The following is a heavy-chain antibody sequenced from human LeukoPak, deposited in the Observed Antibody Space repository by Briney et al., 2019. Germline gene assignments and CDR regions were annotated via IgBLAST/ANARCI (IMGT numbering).Heavy chain of an antibody. J-gene: IGHJ5*02. D-gene: IGHD3-10*01. V-gene: IGHV1-2*02. CDR3: ARGEEILWFGELLLPPFDP. Sequence: ASVNVSCKASGYTFTGYYMHWVRQAPGQGLEWMGWINPNSGGTNYAQKFQGRVTMTRDTSISTAYMELSRLRSDDTAVYYCARGEEILWFGELLLPPFDPWGQGTLVTVSS. CDR2: INPNSGGT. CDR1: GYTFTGYY.